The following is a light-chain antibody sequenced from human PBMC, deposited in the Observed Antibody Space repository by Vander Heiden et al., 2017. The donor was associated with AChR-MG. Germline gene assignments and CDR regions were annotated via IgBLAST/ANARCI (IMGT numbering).Light chain of an antibody. CDR3: QQRSNWPRT. CDR1: QSVSSY. CDR2: DAS. J-gene: IGKJ1*01. Sequence: IVLTQSPAPLSLSLGERATLSGRASQSVSSYLAWYQQKPGQAPRLLIYDASNRATGIPARFSGSGSGTDFTLTISSLEPEDFAVYYCQQRSNWPRTFGQGTKVEIK. V-gene: IGKV3-11*01.